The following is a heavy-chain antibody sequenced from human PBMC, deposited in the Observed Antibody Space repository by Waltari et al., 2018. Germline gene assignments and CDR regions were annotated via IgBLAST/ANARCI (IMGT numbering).Heavy chain of an antibody. CDR1: GYSIRGRYH. CDR3: ARVNWVIDY. V-gene: IGHV4-38-2*01. CDR2: RHHSGST. D-gene: IGHD7-27*01. J-gene: IGHJ4*02. Sequence: QVQLQESGPGLVKSSETLSLTCAVSGYSIRGRYHWGWIRQPPGKGLEWIGSRHHSGSTYYNPSLKSRVTLSLDTSKNQFSLKVSSVTAADTAVYYCARVNWVIDYWGQGALVTVSS.